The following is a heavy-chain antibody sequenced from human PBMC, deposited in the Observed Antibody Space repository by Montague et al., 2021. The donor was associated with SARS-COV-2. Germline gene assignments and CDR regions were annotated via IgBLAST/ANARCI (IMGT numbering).Heavy chain of an antibody. CDR2: MYDSGST. D-gene: IGHD2-15*01. J-gene: IGHJ3*02. CDR1: GGSISNGGYY. CDR3: ARGDGVVVAAPYI. V-gene: IGHV4-31*03. Sequence: TLSLTCTVSGGSISNGGYYCSWIRQHPGKGLEWIGYMYDSGSTYYNPSPTSRVTMPLDTSKNQFSLKLSSVTAADTAVYYCARGDGVVVAAPYIWGQGTMVTVSS.